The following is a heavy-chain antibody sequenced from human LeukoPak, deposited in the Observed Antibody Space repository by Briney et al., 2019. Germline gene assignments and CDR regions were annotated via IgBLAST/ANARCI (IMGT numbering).Heavy chain of an antibody. CDR3: ASMIVVVIPDAFDI. D-gene: IGHD3-22*01. CDR1: GGSFSVYY. Sequence: SETLSLTCAVYGGSFSVYYWSWIRQHPGKGLEWIGYIYYSGSTYYNPSLKSRVTISVDTSKNQFSLKLSSVTAADTAVYYCASMIVVVIPDAFDIWGQGTMVTVSS. CDR2: IYYSGST. V-gene: IGHV4-31*11. J-gene: IGHJ3*02.